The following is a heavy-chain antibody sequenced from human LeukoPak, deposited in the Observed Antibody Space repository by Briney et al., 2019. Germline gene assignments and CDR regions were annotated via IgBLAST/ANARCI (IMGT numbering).Heavy chain of an antibody. CDR3: VRVRHPTGGPWVVGQTAYFQQ. Sequence: SETLSLTYTVSGDSINSNLDYWGWLRQPPGKGLDWIGSPYYSGTTYNPSLESRVTISVDTSKNQFSLKLSSVTAADTAVYYCVRVRHPTGGPWVVGQTAYFQQWSQGTLVTVSS. CDR1: GDSINSNLDY. V-gene: IGHV4-39*01. D-gene: IGHD2-2*01. CDR2: PYYSGTT. J-gene: IGHJ1*01.